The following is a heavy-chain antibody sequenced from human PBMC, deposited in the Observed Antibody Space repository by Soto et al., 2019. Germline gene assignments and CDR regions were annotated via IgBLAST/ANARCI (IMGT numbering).Heavy chain of an antibody. D-gene: IGHD3-16*01. CDR3: AGGKGEGHGLDK. CDR1: GDTFASYG. Sequence: QVQLVQSGAEVKKPGASVKVSCKASGDTFASYGINWVRQAPGQGLEWMGWISINSGNTNYAQSFQGRVTMTTDTATTAVPLAPWSQRSDERAADHGAGGKGEGHGLDKGGQGTGVTATS. V-gene: IGHV1-18*01. J-gene: IGHJ4*02. CDR2: ISINSGNT.